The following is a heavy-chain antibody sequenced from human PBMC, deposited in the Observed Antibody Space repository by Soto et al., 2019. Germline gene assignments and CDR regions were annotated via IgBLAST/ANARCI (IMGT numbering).Heavy chain of an antibody. CDR2: IWYDGSNK. CDR1: GFTFSSYG. D-gene: IGHD3-10*01. V-gene: IGHV3-33*01. CDR3: ARSLLWFGELFYGMDV. J-gene: IGHJ6*02. Sequence: QVQLVESGGGVVQPGRSLRLSCAASGFTFSSYGMHWVRQAPGKGLEWVAVIWYDGSNKYYADSVKGRFTISRDNSKNTLYLQMNSLRAEDTAVYYCARSLLWFGELFYGMDVWGQGTTVTVSS.